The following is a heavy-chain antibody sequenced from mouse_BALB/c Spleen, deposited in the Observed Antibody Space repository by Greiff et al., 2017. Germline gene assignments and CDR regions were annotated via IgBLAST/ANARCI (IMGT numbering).Heavy chain of an antibody. CDR3: ARDLYYYGSSPLDY. CDR1: GFTFSSYG. CDR2: INSNGGST. Sequence: EVHLVESGGGLVQPGGSLKLSCAASGFTFSSYGMSWVRQTPDKRLELVATINSNGGSTYYPDSVKGRFTISSDNAKNPLYLQMSSLKSEDTAMYYCARDLYYYGSSPLDYWGQGSTRTVSA. J-gene: IGHJ2*01. D-gene: IGHD1-1*01. V-gene: IGHV5-6-3*01.